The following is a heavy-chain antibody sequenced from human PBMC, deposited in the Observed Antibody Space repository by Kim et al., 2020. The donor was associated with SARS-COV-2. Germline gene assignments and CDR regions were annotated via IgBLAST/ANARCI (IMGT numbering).Heavy chain of an antibody. CDR3: ARSLFYDYVRAFDY. V-gene: IGHV3-21*01. Sequence: ADSVKGRFTISRDNAKNSLYLQMNSLRAEDTAVYYCARSLFYDYVRAFDYWGQGTLVTVSS. D-gene: IGHD3-16*01. J-gene: IGHJ4*02.